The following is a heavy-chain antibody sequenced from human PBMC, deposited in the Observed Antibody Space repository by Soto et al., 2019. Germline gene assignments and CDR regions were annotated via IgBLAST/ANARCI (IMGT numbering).Heavy chain of an antibody. D-gene: IGHD3-10*01. Sequence: PSETLSLTCTVSGGSISSYYWSWIRQPPWKGLEWIGYIYYSGSTNYNPSLKSRVTISVDTSKNQFSLKLSSVTAADTAVYYCARGRGSGSSFYYYGMDVWGQGTTVTVSS. V-gene: IGHV4-59*01. CDR2: IYYSGST. CDR1: GGSISSYY. CDR3: ARGRGSGSSFYYYGMDV. J-gene: IGHJ6*02.